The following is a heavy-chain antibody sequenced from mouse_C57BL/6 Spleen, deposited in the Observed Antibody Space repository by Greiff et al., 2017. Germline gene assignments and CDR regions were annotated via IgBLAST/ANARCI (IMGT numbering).Heavy chain of an antibody. D-gene: IGHD2-1*01. J-gene: IGHJ1*03. CDR1: GYSITSGYY. Sequence: EVQLVESGPGLVKPSQSLSLTCSVTGYSITSGYYWNWIRQFPGNKLEWMGYISYDGSNNYNPSLKNRISITRDTSKNQFFLKLNSVTTEDTATYYCARIYYTNPFDVWGTGTTVTVSS. CDR2: ISYDGSN. V-gene: IGHV3-6*01. CDR3: ARIYYTNPFDV.